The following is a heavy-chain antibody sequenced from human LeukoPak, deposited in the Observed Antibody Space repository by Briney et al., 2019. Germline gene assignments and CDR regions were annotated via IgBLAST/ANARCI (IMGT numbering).Heavy chain of an antibody. CDR1: GYTFTSNH. CDR2: IIPIFGTA. J-gene: IGHJ6*02. Sequence: GASVKVSCKASGYTFTSNHIHWVRQAPGQGLEWMGGIIPIFGTANYAQKFQGRVTITADESTSTAYMELSSLRSEDTAVYYCARDPLVDTAMATDYYYYGMDVWGQGTTVTVSS. CDR3: ARDPLVDTAMATDYYYYGMDV. D-gene: IGHD5-18*01. V-gene: IGHV1-69*13.